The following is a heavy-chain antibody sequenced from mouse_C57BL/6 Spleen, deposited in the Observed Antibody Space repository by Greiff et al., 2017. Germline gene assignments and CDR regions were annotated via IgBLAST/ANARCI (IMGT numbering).Heavy chain of an antibody. CDR3: ARGRYSNFPYAMDY. CDR2: IDPSDSYT. V-gene: IGHV1-69*01. CDR1: GYTFTSYW. J-gene: IGHJ4*01. Sequence: QVQLQQPGAELVMPGASVKLSCKASGYTFTSYWMHWVKQRPGQGLEWIGEIDPSDSYTNYNQKFKGKSTLTIDKSSSTAYMQLRSLTSEDAEVYYCARGRYSNFPYAMDYWGQGTSVTVSS. D-gene: IGHD2-5*01.